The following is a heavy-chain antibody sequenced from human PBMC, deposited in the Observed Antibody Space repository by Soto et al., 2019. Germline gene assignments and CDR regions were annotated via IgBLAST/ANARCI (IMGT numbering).Heavy chain of an antibody. J-gene: IGHJ4*02. CDR1: GGSISSSNW. CDR3: ARVTYLDWKYSDS. V-gene: IGHV4-4*02. D-gene: IGHD3-9*01. CDR2: IYHSGST. Sequence: PSETLSLTCAVSGGSISSSNWWSWVRQPPGKGLEWIGGIYHSGSTNYNPSLKSRVTISVDKSKNQFSLKLSSVTAADTAVYYCARVTYLDWKYSDSWGQGTLVTVSS.